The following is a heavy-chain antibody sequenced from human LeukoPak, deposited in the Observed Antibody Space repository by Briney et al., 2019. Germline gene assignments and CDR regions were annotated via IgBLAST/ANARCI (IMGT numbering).Heavy chain of an antibody. CDR3: ARDRDRRQWFFHFDH. V-gene: IGHV3-33*01. J-gene: IGHJ5*02. CDR1: GFTFGNFG. CDR2: IWFDGSTT. D-gene: IGHD3-22*01. Sequence: PGGSLRLSCTGSGFTFGNFGMHWARQTPGKGLEWVAHIWFDGSTTYYADSVVGRFTISRDNSRNTLYLEMTRLTAEDTALYYCARDRDRRQWFFHFDHWGQGTRVTVSS.